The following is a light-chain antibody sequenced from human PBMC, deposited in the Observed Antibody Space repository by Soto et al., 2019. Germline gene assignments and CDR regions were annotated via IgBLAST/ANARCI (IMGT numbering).Light chain of an antibody. CDR2: GAS. CDR3: QQSYSAPYT. V-gene: IGKV1-39*01. Sequence: DLPMTQSPSSLSASVGDRVTITCRASQSISSNYLNWYQQKPRKAPKLLIYGASSLQSGVPSRFSGSGSGTDFTLTISSLQSEDFATYYCQQSYSAPYTFGQGTKLEI. J-gene: IGKJ2*01. CDR1: QSISSNY.